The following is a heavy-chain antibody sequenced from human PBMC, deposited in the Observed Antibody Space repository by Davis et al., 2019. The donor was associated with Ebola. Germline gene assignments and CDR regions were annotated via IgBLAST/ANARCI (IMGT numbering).Heavy chain of an antibody. J-gene: IGHJ4*02. Sequence: PGGSLRLSCKVSGSTFSKYWIGWVRQMPGKGLEWMGVIFPGDSDTRYSPSFQGQVIISADKSISTAYLQWSSLKASDTAMYYCAKGYCSGGRCYSGSDYWGQGTLVTVSS. CDR2: IFPGDSDT. D-gene: IGHD2-15*01. V-gene: IGHV5-51*01. CDR3: AKGYCSGGRCYSGSDY. CDR1: GSTFSKYW.